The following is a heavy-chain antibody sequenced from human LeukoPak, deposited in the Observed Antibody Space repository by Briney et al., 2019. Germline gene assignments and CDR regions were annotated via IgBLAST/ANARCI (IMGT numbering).Heavy chain of an antibody. CDR1: GGSMSSYR. CDR3: ASSTPSYFRS. CDR2: IYYSGST. Sequence: SETLSLTCTVSGGSMSSYRWSWIRQPPGKGLEWIGCIYYSGSTDYNPSLKSRVTISVDTSKSQFSLKLSSVTAADTAVYYCASSTPSYFRSWGQEPWSPSPQ. J-gene: IGHJ4*01. D-gene: IGHD2/OR15-2a*01. V-gene: IGHV4-59*01.